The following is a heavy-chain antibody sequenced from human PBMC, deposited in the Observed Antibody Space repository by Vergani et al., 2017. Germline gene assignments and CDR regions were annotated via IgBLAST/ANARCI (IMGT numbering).Heavy chain of an antibody. CDR3: ARGGYYDFWSGYSPNWFDP. CDR1: GSSISSGYY. J-gene: IGHJ5*02. CDR2: IFSSGTT. D-gene: IGHD3-3*01. V-gene: IGHV4-61*10. Sequence: QVQLQESGPGLVKPSETLSLTCAVSGSSISSGYYWTWIRQPAGKTLEWIGEIFSSGTTNYNPSLKSRVTISVDTSKNQFSLKLSSVTAADTAVYYCARGGYYDFWSGYSPNWFDPWGQGTLVTVSS.